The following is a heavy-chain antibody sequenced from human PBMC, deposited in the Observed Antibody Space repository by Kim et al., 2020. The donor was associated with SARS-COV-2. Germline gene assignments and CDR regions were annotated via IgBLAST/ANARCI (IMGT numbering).Heavy chain of an antibody. CDR2: IYHSGST. CDR1: GGSISSSNW. Sequence: SETLSLTCAVSGGSISSSNWWSWVRQPPGKGLEWIGEIYHSGSTNYNPSLKSRVTISVDKSKNQFSLKLSSVTAADTAVYYCSRAPGTYYDILTGYYKGYYFDYWGQGTLVTVSS. CDR3: SRAPGTYYDILTGYYKGYYFDY. D-gene: IGHD3-9*01. V-gene: IGHV4-4*02. J-gene: IGHJ4*02.